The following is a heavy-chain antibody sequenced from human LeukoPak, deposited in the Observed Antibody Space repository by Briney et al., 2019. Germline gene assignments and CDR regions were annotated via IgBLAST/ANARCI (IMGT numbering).Heavy chain of an antibody. D-gene: IGHD3-22*01. CDR3: ARLKDYYDSSGYYGAFDI. Sequence: ASVKVSCKASGYTFTGYYMHWVRQAPGQGLEWMGIINPSGGSTSYAQKFQGRVTMTRDLSTSTVYMELSSLRSEDTAVYYCARLKDYYDSSGYYGAFDIWGQGTMVTVSS. J-gene: IGHJ3*02. CDR1: GYTFTGYY. CDR2: INPSGGST. V-gene: IGHV1-46*01.